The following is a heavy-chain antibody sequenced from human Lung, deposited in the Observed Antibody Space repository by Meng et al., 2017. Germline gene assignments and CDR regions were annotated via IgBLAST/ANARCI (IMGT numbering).Heavy chain of an antibody. J-gene: IGHJ4*02. V-gene: IGHV4-61*01. D-gene: IGHD5-18*01. Sequence: QVQLQGSGPGLVRPSETLSLTCTVSGDSVKSDYYYWSWIRQPPGKGLEWIGYVYSSGSTNFDSSLTSRITLSMDTTKNQFSLKLSSVTAADTAVYYCARDRGFSDPEMVIDYWGQGKLVTVSS. CDR2: VYSSGST. CDR1: GDSVKSDYYY. CDR3: ARDRGFSDPEMVIDY.